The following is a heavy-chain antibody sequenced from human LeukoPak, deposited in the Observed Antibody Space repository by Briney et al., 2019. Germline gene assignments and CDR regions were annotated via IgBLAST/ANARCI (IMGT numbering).Heavy chain of an antibody. V-gene: IGHV3-21*01. CDR3: ARDRAVDEHPYDSSGYYS. Sequence: PGGSLRLSCAASGFTFSSYAMSWVRQAPGKGLEWVSSISSSSSYIYYADSVKGRFTISRDNAKNSLYLQMNSLRAEDTAVYYCARDRAVDEHPYDSSGYYSWGQGTMVTVSS. CDR1: GFTFSSYA. J-gene: IGHJ3*01. D-gene: IGHD3-22*01. CDR2: ISSSSSYI.